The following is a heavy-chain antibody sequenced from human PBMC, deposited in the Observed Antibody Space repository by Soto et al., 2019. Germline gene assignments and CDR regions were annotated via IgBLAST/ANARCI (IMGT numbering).Heavy chain of an antibody. J-gene: IGHJ4*02. D-gene: IGHD3-16*02. CDR3: ARELYYDYVWGSYRPNSPFDY. Sequence: ASVKVSCKASGYTFTSYYMHWVRQAPGQGLEWMGIINPSGGSTSYAQKFQGRVTMTRDTSTSTVYMELSSLRSEDTAVYYCARELYYDYVWGSYRPNSPFDYWGQGTLVTVSS. V-gene: IGHV1-46*01. CDR2: INPSGGST. CDR1: GYTFTSYY.